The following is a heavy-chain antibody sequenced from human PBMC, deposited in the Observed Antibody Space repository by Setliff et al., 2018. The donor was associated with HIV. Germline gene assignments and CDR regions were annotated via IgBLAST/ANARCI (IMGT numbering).Heavy chain of an antibody. J-gene: IGHJ3*02. D-gene: IGHD1-26*01. V-gene: IGHV3-48*03. CDR2: ISSSGSTI. Sequence: PGGSLRLSCAASGFTFSSYEMNWVRQAPGKGLEWVSYISSSGSTIYYADSVKGRFTISRDNAKNSLYLQMNSLRAEDTAVYYCVRSGFLGAFDIWGLGTTVTVSS. CDR1: GFTFSSYE. CDR3: VRSGFLGAFDI.